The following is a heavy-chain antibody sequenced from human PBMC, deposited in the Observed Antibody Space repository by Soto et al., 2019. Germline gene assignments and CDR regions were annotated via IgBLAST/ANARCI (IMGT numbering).Heavy chain of an antibody. Sequence: QVQLVQSGAEVKRPGASVKVSCKASGYTFTGNYMHWVRQAPGQGLEWMGWIIPNSGDTNYAQKFQGRVTLTRNTSISTGYMELSSLRYDDTAVYYCARWSGNYQFDYWGQGTLVTVSS. J-gene: IGHJ4*02. CDR1: GYTFTGNY. CDR3: ARWSGNYQFDY. CDR2: IIPNSGDT. V-gene: IGHV1-2*02. D-gene: IGHD3-3*01.